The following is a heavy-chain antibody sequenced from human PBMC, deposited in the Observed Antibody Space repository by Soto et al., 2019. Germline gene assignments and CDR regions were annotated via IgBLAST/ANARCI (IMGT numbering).Heavy chain of an antibody. V-gene: IGHV3-23*01. J-gene: IGHJ4*02. CDR1: GFSFSNYA. CDR3: ARDCSSSSCSVWKY. Sequence: EVQLLESGGGLVQPGGSLRLSCAASGFSFSNYAMTWVRQPPGKGLEWVSGVTGNADRTYYAVSVKGRFTIFRDNSKNTLYLQMNSLRAEDMAIYYCARDCSSSSCSVWKYWGQGVLVTVSS. D-gene: IGHD2-2*01. CDR2: VTGNADRT.